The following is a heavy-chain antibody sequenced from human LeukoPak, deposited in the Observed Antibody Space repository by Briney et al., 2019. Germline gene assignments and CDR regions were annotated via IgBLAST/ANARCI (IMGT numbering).Heavy chain of an antibody. Sequence: GGSLRLSCAASGFTFNNFPMSWVRQAPGKGLEWVSAINPSGGDPYFPDSVRGRFTISRDNSKNTVCLQMDSLRVEDTAVYYCARLRWEITHYWYFDLWGRGALVTVSS. J-gene: IGHJ2*01. CDR1: GFTFNNFP. V-gene: IGHV3-23*01. CDR3: ARLRWEITHYWYFDL. D-gene: IGHD4-23*01. CDR2: INPSGGDP.